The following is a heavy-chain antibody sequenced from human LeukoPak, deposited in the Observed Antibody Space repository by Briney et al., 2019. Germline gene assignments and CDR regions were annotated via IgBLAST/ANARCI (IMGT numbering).Heavy chain of an antibody. CDR2: IRYDGSNK. J-gene: IGHJ6*02. D-gene: IGHD2-15*01. Sequence: PGGSLRLSCAASGFTFSSYGMHWVRQAPGKGLEWVAFIRYDGSNKYYADSVKGRFTISRDNSKNTLYLQMNSLRAEDTAVYYCARHLVVVVVAVDPPGYYYYGMDVWGQGTTVTVSS. V-gene: IGHV3-30*02. CDR1: GFTFSSYG. CDR3: ARHLVVVVVAVDPPGYYYYGMDV.